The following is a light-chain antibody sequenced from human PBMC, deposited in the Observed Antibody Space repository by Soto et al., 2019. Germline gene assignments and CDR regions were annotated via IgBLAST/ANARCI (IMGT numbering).Light chain of an antibody. CDR2: GAS. CDR1: QTVNSN. J-gene: IGKJ1*01. CDR3: YQYNNWPK. V-gene: IGKV3D-15*01. Sequence: IVMTESPETLCVSLVERATLLCGTSQTVNSNLAWYQQKPGQSPRLLIYGASTRATTTPGRFTGSGSGKEFTLTISNLQSEDFAVYFCYQYNNWPKFGQGTKVDIK.